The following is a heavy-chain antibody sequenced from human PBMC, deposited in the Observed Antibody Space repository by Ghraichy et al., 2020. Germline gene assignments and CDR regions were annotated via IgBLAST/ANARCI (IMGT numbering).Heavy chain of an antibody. CDR3: AKDPQENVRWFFGL. CDR2: ISSGDTT. Sequence: ETLSLTCAASGFTFSNYAMSWVRQAPGKGLEWVSSISSGDTTYYADSVKGRFTISRDNSKNTLSLQMNSLRAEDTALYHCAKDPQENVRWFFGLCGRGTLVTVSS. J-gene: IGHJ2*01. CDR1: GFTFSNYA. V-gene: IGHV3-23*01. D-gene: IGHD2/OR15-2a*01.